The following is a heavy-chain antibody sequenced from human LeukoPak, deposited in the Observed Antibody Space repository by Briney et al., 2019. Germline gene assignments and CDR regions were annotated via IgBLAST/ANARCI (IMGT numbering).Heavy chain of an antibody. Sequence: GGSLRLSCTGSGFTFGDYAMNWVRQAPGKGLEWVGFIRSKNYGGTTEYAASVKGRFTISRDDSRSIAYLQMNSLKTGDTAVYYCTRVIVATKDYWGQGTLVTVSS. CDR1: GFTFGDYA. V-gene: IGHV3-49*04. D-gene: IGHD5-12*01. CDR2: IRSKNYGGTT. CDR3: TRVIVATKDY. J-gene: IGHJ4*02.